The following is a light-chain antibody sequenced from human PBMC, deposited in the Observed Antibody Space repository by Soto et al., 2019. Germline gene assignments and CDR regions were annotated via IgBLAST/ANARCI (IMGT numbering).Light chain of an antibody. V-gene: IGKV3-20*01. CDR3: EKYGSSPRT. J-gene: IGKJ1*01. CDR2: GAS. Sequence: IVLTHSPGTLSLSPGERDTLSCRSSQSVSNNYLAWYQQKPGQAPRLLIYGASNRATGIPDRFSGSGSGTDFSLTISRLEPEDFAVYYCEKYGSSPRTFGQGTKVDIK. CDR1: QSVSNNY.